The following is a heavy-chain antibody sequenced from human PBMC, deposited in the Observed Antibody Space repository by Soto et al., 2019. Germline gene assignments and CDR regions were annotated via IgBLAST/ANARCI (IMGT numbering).Heavy chain of an antibody. CDR3: ARRPVRGGNSGVGFDP. V-gene: IGHV4-39*01. CDR1: GDSIGSVKYH. J-gene: IGHJ5*02. CDR2: MYSTGST. Sequence: QVRLQESGPGLVKPSETLSLTCTVSGDSIGSVKYHWGWIRQSPGKGLEWIGSMYSTGSTQYNPSLKSRVTMSVDTSTNQFSLKLRSVTAADTAIYYCARRPVRGGNSGVGFDPWGQGDLVTVSS. D-gene: IGHD2-15*01.